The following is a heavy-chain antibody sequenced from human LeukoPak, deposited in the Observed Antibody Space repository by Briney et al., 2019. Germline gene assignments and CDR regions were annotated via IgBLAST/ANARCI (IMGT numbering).Heavy chain of an antibody. V-gene: IGHV3-21*01. J-gene: IGHJ4*02. CDR1: GFTFSDYW. CDR3: ARDKDVYFDY. Sequence: PGGSLRLSCAASGFTFSDYWMSWVHQAPGKGLEWVSSISSSSSYIYYADSVKGRITISRDSAKNSLYLQMNSLRVEDTAVYYCARDKDVYFDYWGQGTLVTVSS. CDR2: ISSSSSYI.